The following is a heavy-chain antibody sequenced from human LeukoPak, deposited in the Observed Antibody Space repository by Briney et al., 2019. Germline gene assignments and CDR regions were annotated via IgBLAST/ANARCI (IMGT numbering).Heavy chain of an antibody. J-gene: IGHJ4*02. CDR1: GFTFSKAW. Sequence: PGGSLRLSCAASGFTFSKAWMTWVRQAPGKGLEWVGRIKSKTAGGTTDYAAPVKGRFTISRDESKNTLYLEMNSLKTEDTAVYYCTTGESMVGTTIHVRWADWGQGTLVTVSS. CDR3: TTGESMVGTTIHVRWAD. D-gene: IGHD1-26*01. V-gene: IGHV3-15*01. CDR2: IKSKTAGGTT.